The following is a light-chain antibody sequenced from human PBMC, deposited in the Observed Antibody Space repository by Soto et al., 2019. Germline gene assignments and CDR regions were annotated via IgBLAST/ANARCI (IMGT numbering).Light chain of an antibody. Sequence: QSALPQPASVSGSPGQSITISCTGTSSDVGSYNHVSWYQQHPGKAPKLMIYEVSKRPSGVPDRFFGSKSGNTASLTVSGLQAEDEADYYCSSYAGSNNWVFGGGTQLTVL. CDR2: EVS. CDR1: SSDVGSYNH. J-gene: IGLJ3*02. V-gene: IGLV2-8*01. CDR3: SSYAGSNNWV.